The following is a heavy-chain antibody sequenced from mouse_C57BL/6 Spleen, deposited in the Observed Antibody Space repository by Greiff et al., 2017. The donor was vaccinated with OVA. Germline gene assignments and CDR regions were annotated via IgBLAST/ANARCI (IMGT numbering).Heavy chain of an antibody. V-gene: IGHV1-69*01. CDR3: ARRGSSGDYFDY. CDR2: IDPSDSYT. J-gene: IGHJ2*01. CDR1: GYTFTSYW. D-gene: IGHD1-1*01. Sequence: VQLQQPGAELVMPGASVKLSCKASGYTFTSYWLHWVKQRPGQGLEWIGEIDPSDSYTNYNQKFKGKSTLTVDKSSSTAYMQLSSLTSEDSAVYYCARRGSSGDYFDYWGQGTTLTVSS.